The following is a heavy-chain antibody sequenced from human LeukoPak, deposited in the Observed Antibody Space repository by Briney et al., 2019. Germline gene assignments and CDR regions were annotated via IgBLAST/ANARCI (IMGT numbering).Heavy chain of an antibody. Sequence: ASVKVSCKASGYTFTGYYMHWVRQAPGQGLEWMGWINPNSGGTNYAQKFQGRVTMTRDTSISTAYMELRSLRSDDTAVYYCARTGYCSGGSCGRDWFDPWGQGTLVTVSS. CDR3: ARTGYCSGGSCGRDWFDP. CDR1: GYTFTGYY. V-gene: IGHV1-2*02. J-gene: IGHJ5*02. CDR2: INPNSGGT. D-gene: IGHD2-15*01.